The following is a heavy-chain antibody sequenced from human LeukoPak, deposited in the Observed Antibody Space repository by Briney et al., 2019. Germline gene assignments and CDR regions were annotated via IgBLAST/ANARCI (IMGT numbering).Heavy chain of an antibody. CDR2: VNSDGTIT. V-gene: IGHV3-74*01. Sequence: PGGSLRLSCAASGFTFSSYWMHWVRQAPGTELMWVSRVNSDGTITDYADSLKGRFTISRDNAKNTLYLQMNSLRAEDTAVYYCARDSRGWTHDYWGQGTLVTVSS. CDR1: GFTFSSYW. D-gene: IGHD3-10*01. J-gene: IGHJ4*02. CDR3: ARDSRGWTHDY.